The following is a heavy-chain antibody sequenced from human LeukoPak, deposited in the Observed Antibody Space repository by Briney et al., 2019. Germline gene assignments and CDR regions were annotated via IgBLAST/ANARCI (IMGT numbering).Heavy chain of an antibody. V-gene: IGHV3-23*01. CDR3: AKGAYDYIEMGYFDY. D-gene: IGHD5-12*01. Sequence: PGGSLRLSCAASGFSPTNFAMSWVRQAPGKGLEWVSLIIGSSGDTFYADSVKGRFTISRDNSKNRLYLQMNSLRAEDTAFYYCAKGAYDYIEMGYFDYWGQGTLVTVSS. J-gene: IGHJ4*02. CDR2: IIGSSGDT. CDR1: GFSPTNFA.